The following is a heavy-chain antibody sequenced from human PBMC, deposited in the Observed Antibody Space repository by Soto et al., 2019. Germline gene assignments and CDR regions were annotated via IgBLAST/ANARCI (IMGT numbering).Heavy chain of an antibody. CDR2: INHSGST. V-gene: IGHV4-34*01. Sequence: QVQLQQWGAGLLKPSETLSLTCAVYGGSFSDYYWSWIRQPPGKGLEWIGEINHSGSTNYNPSLKSRVTISVDTSKNQFSLKLSSVTAADTAVYYCARRRCSGGSCYSRAYYYYGMDVWGQGTTVTVSS. J-gene: IGHJ6*02. CDR1: GGSFSDYY. CDR3: ARRRCSGGSCYSRAYYYYGMDV. D-gene: IGHD2-15*01.